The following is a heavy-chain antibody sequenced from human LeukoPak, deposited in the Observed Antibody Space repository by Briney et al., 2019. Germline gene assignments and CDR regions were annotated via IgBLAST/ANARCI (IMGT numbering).Heavy chain of an antibody. V-gene: IGHV1-2*02. D-gene: IGHD2-2*01. CDR3: ARANFLYCSSTTCLFDY. Sequence: XWVXQAXGQXVEWMGWINPNSGDTNYAQKLQGRVTMTRDTSISTAHMEMSRLRSDDTAVYYCARANFLYCSSTTCLFDYWGQGTLVTVSS. CDR2: INPNSGDT. J-gene: IGHJ4*02.